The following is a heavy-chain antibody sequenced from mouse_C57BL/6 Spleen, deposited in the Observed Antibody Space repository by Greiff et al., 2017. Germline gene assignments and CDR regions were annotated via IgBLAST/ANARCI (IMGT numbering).Heavy chain of an antibody. J-gene: IGHJ3*01. V-gene: IGHV1-55*01. Sequence: VQLQQPGAELVKPGASVKLSCKASGYTFTSYWITWVQQRPGQGLEWIGDIYPGSGSTNYTEKFKSKATLTVDTSSSTAYMQLSSLTSEDSAVYYGASLGATNWDVDAWFAYWGQGTLVTVSA. D-gene: IGHD4-1*01. CDR3: ASLGATNWDVDAWFAY. CDR1: GYTFTSYW. CDR2: IYPGSGST.